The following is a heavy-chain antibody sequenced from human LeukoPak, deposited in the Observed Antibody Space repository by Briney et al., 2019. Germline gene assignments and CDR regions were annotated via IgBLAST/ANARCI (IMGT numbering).Heavy chain of an antibody. CDR1: GFTFSTYD. D-gene: IGHD3-22*01. J-gene: IGHJ4*02. V-gene: IGHV3-13*04. CDR2: IGAGGDT. CDR3: VREGLDYYDRSSAHFDY. Sequence: HTGGSLRLSCAASGFTFSTYDLHWVRQAAGKGLEWVSAIGAGGDTYYPGSVRGRFTISRENAKNFLYLQMNRLSAGNTAVYSGVREGLDYYDRSSAHFDYWGWGHRAMVTS.